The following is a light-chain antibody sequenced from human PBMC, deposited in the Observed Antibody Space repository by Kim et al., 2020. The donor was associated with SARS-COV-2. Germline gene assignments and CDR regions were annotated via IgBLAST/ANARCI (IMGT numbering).Light chain of an antibody. CDR3: NSRDSSGNRLV. Sequence: SSELTQDPAVSVALGQTVRITCQGDSLRSYYASWYQQKPGQAPVLVIYGKNNRPSGIPDQFSGSSSGNTASLTITGAQAEDEADYYCNSRDSSGNRLVFGGGTQLTVL. CDR2: GKN. CDR1: SLRSYY. J-gene: IGLJ3*02. V-gene: IGLV3-19*01.